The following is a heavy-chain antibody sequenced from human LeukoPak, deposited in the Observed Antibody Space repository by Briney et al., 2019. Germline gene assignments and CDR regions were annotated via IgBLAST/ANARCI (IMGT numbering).Heavy chain of an antibody. D-gene: IGHD4-23*01. V-gene: IGHV5-51*01. J-gene: IGHJ4*02. Sequence: GESLKISCKGPGYSFTRFWIGWVRQMPGKGLEWMGIIYPGDSDARYSTSFQGQVTISADNSSSTAYLQWSSLKASDTAMYYCARHDDYGGNSGWGQGTLVTVPS. CDR2: IYPGDSDA. CDR3: ARHDDYGGNSG. CDR1: GYSFTRFW.